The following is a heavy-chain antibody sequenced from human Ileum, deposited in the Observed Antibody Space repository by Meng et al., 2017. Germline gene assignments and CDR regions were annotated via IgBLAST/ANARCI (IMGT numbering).Heavy chain of an antibody. Sequence: QVQLVQSGAEVKKPGASVKVSCKTSGYTFTDYYIKWLRQAPGQGLEWMGRINPKSGIRHYAQKFQGRVTMTSDTSTSTAYMEVSGLTSDDTAVYYCSGASSSSYLGYWGQGTLDTVSS. J-gene: IGHJ4*02. CDR3: SGASSSSYLGY. CDR2: INPKSGIR. CDR1: GYTFTDYY. D-gene: IGHD6-13*01. V-gene: IGHV1-2*06.